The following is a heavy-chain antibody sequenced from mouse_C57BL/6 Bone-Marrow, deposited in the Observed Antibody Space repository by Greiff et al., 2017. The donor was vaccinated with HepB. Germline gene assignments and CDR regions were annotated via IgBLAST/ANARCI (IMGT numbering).Heavy chain of an antibody. J-gene: IGHJ4*01. V-gene: IGHV5-6*01. CDR1: GFTFSSYG. CDR2: ISSGGSYT. D-gene: IGHD1-1*01. Sequence: EVQLVESGGDLVKPGGSLKLSCAASGFTFSSYGMSWVRQTPDKRLEWVATISSGGSYTYYPDSVKGRFTISRDNAKNTLYLQMSSLKSEDTAMYYCARTYYGSYAMDYWGQGTSVTVSS. CDR3: ARTYYGSYAMDY.